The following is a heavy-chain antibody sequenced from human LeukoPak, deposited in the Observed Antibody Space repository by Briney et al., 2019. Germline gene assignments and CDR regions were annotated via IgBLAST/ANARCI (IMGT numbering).Heavy chain of an antibody. CDR3: ARLIVGARLAFDI. CDR1: GASISSYY. J-gene: IGHJ3*02. CDR2: IYYSGST. Sequence: SETLSLTCTVSGASISSYYWSWIRQPPGKGLEWIGYIYYSGSTYYNPSLKSRVTISVDTSKNQFSLKLSSVTAADTAVYYCARLIVGARLAFDIWGQGTMVTVSS. D-gene: IGHD1-26*01. V-gene: IGHV4-30-4*01.